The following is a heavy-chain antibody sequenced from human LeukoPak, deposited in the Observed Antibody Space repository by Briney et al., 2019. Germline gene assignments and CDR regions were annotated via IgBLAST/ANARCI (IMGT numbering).Heavy chain of an antibody. CDR3: ACLPSGYYFTETDY. CDR2: INHSGST. Sequence: SETLSLTCAVYGGSFSGYYWSWIRQPPGKGLEWIGEINHSGSTNYNPSLKSRVTISVDTSKNQFSLKLSSVTAADTAVYYCACLPSGYYFTETDYWGQGTLVTVSS. D-gene: IGHD3-22*01. V-gene: IGHV4-34*01. J-gene: IGHJ4*02. CDR1: GGSFSGYY.